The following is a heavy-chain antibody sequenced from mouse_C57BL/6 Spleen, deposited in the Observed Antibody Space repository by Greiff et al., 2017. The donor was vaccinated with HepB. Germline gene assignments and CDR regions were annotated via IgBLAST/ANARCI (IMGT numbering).Heavy chain of an antibody. Sequence: EVKLVESGGGLVKPGGSLKLSCAASGFTFSSYAMSWVRQTPEKRLEWVATISDGGSYTYYPDNVKGRFTISRDNAKNNLYLQMSHLKSEDTAMYYCARGLWGFAYWGQGTLVTVSA. V-gene: IGHV5-4*03. CDR3: ARGLWGFAY. CDR1: GFTFSSYA. CDR2: ISDGGSYT. J-gene: IGHJ3*01. D-gene: IGHD1-1*02.